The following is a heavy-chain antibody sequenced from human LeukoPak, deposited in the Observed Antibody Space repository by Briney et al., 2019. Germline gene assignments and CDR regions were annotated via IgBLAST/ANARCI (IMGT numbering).Heavy chain of an antibody. CDR2: IYTSGST. D-gene: IGHD3-10*01. J-gene: IGHJ6*03. CDR3: ARGHGDYYYYMDV. CDR1: GASFSTYY. V-gene: IGHV4-4*07. Sequence: SETLSLTCTVSGASFSTYYWTWIRQPAGKGLEWIGRIYTSGSTNYIPSLKSRVTMSVDTSKNQFSLKLSSVTAADTAVYYCARGHGDYYYYMDVWGKGTTVTISS.